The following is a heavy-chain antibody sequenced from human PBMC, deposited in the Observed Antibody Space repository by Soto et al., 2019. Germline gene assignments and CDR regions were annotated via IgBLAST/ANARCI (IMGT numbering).Heavy chain of an antibody. D-gene: IGHD2-2*01. Sequence: QVQLVQSGAEVKKPGASVKVSCKASGYTFTSYVISWVRQAPGQGLEWMGWISAYNGNTNYAQKLQGRVTMTTDTSTSTACMELRSLRSDATAVYYCARDRDIVLVPAAIYYYGMDVWGQGTTVTVSS. CDR1: GYTFTSYV. CDR2: ISAYNGNT. J-gene: IGHJ6*02. V-gene: IGHV1-18*01. CDR3: ARDRDIVLVPAAIYYYGMDV.